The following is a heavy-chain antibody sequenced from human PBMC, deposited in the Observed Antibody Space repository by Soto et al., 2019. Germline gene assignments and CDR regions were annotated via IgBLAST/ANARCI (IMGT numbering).Heavy chain of an antibody. CDR1: GYTFTSYD. Sequence: GASVKVSCKASGYTFTSYDINWVRQATGQGLEWMGWMNPNSCNTGYAQKFQGRVTMTRNTSISTAYMELSSLRSEDTAVYYCACNRYNWNYAGGDYWGQGTLVTVSS. CDR3: ACNRYNWNYAGGDY. J-gene: IGHJ4*02. V-gene: IGHV1-8*01. CDR2: MNPNSCNT. D-gene: IGHD1-7*01.